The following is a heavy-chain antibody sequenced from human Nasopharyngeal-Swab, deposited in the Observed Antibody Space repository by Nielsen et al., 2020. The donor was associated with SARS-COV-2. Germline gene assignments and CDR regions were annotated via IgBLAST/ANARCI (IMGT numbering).Heavy chain of an antibody. Sequence: SETLSLTCAVYGGSFSGYSWTWIRQPPGRGLEWIGEINHSGSTKYNPSLKSRVTLSIDTSKNQFSLKLRSVTAADTAGYYCARGLEDGKMVLGVIGISLWPQPWGQGNLVPVSS. CDR2: INHSGST. D-gene: IGHD2-21*01. J-gene: IGHJ5*02. V-gene: IGHV4-34*01. CDR1: GGSFSGYS. CDR3: ARGLEDGKMVLGVIGISLWPQP.